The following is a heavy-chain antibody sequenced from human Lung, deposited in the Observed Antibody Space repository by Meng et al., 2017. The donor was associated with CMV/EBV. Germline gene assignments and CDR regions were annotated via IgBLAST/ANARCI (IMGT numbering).Heavy chain of an antibody. CDR3: VHTDGSARFDT. V-gene: IGHV2-5*02. CDR1: GFSLSTFGVA. Sequence: QITLKESGPTLVKPTQTLTLTCTFSGFSLSTFGVAVGWIRQPPGKALEWLALIYWDDDKRCRPSLKSRLTITKDTSKNKVVLSMTNMDPVDTGTYYCVHTDGSARFDTWGQGILVTVAS. D-gene: IGHD3-10*01. J-gene: IGHJ5*02. CDR2: IYWDDDK.